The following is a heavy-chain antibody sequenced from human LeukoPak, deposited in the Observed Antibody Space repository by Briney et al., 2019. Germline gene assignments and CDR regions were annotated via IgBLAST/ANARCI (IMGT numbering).Heavy chain of an antibody. V-gene: IGHV4-59*01. J-gene: IGHJ4*02. D-gene: IGHD1-1*01. CDR1: GGSISSYY. CDR2: IYYSGST. CDR3: AFERLGRVDY. Sequence: SETLSPTCTVSGGSISSYYWSWIRQPPGKGLEWIGYIYYSGSTNYNPSLKSRVTISVDTSKNQFSLKLSSVTAADTAVYYCAFERLGRVDYWGQGTLVTVSS.